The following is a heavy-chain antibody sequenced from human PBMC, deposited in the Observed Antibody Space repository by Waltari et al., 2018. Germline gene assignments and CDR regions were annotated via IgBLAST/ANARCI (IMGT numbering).Heavy chain of an antibody. CDR1: GGSFSGYY. J-gene: IGHJ4*02. CDR2: INHSGST. CDR3: ASPLYRSSWYYFDY. V-gene: IGHV4-34*01. D-gene: IGHD6-13*01. Sequence: QVQLQQWGAGLLKPSETLSLTCAVYGGSFSGYYWSWIRQPPGKGLEWIGEINHSGSTNYNPSLKSRVTISVDTSKNQFSLKLSSVTAADTAVYYCASPLYRSSWYYFDYLGQGTLVTVSS.